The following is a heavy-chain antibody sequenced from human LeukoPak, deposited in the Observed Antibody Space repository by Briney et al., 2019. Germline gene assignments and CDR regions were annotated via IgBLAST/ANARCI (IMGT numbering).Heavy chain of an antibody. J-gene: IGHJ4*02. CDR1: GYTLTELS. Sequence: GASVKVSCKVSGYTLTELSMHWVRQVPGKVLEWMGGFDPEDGETIYAQKFQGRVTMTEDTSTDTAYMELSSLRSEDTAVYYCATDLLYYYDSSGYHSDYWGQGTLVTVSS. V-gene: IGHV1-24*01. CDR3: ATDLLYYYDSSGYHSDY. D-gene: IGHD3-22*01. CDR2: FDPEDGET.